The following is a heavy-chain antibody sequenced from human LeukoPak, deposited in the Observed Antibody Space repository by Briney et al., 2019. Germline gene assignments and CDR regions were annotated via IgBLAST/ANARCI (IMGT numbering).Heavy chain of an antibody. CDR3: AKVSVSYSPGAFDI. V-gene: IGHV1-69*04. J-gene: IGHJ3*02. CDR2: IIPILGIA. CDR1: GGTFSSYA. D-gene: IGHD1-26*01. Sequence: GASVKVSCKASGGTFSSYAISWVRQAPGQGLEWMGRIIPILGIANYAQKFQGRVTITADKSTSTAYMELSSLRSEDTAVYYCAKVSVSYSPGAFDIWGQGTMVTVSS.